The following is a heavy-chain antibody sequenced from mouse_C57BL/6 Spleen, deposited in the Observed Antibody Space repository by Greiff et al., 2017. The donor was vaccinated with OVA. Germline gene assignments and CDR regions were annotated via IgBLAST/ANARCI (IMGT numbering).Heavy chain of an antibody. CDR2: INYDGSST. D-gene: IGHD1-1*01. J-gene: IGHJ4*01. V-gene: IGHV5-16*01. Sequence: EVQLVESEGGLVQPGSSMKLSCTASGFTFSDYYMAWVRQVPEKGLEWVANINYDGSSTYYLDSLKSRFIISRDNAKNILYLQMSSLKSEDTATYYCAREDYGYAMDYWGQGTSVTVSS. CDR3: AREDYGYAMDY. CDR1: GFTFSDYY.